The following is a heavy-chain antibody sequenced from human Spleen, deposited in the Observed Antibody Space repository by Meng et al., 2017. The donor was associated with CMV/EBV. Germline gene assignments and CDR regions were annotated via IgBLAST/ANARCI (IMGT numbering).Heavy chain of an antibody. CDR2: IRSKAYGGAT. J-gene: IGHJ6*02. D-gene: IGHD2-2*02. CDR3: TRELGVPAAIRDRYYYYGMDV. CDR1: GFTVSSNY. V-gene: IGHV3-49*04. Sequence: GESLKISCAASGFTVSSNYMSWVRQAPGKGLEWVGFIRSKAYGGATEYAASVKGRFTISRDDSKSIAYLQMNSLKTEDTAVYYCTRELGVPAAIRDRYYYYGMDVWGQGTTVTVSS.